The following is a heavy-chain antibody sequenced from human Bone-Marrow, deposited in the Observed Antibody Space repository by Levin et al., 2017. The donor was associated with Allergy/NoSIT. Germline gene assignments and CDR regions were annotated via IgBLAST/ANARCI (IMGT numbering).Heavy chain of an antibody. V-gene: IGHV3-23*01. CDR2: ISGSGTTT. D-gene: IGHD6-19*01. CDR3: AKEDLAVAGTCFDH. CDR1: GFLFSNFD. J-gene: IGHJ4*02. Sequence: GGSLRFSCAASGFLFSNFDMSWVRQAPGKGLEWVSGISGSGTTTNYADSVMGRFTISRDNSKNTMYLQMNSLRAEDTAIYYCAKEDLAVAGTCFDHWGQGTLVTVSS.